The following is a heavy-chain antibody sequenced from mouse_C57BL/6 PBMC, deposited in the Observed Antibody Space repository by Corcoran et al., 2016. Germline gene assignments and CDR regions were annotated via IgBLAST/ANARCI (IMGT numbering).Heavy chain of an antibody. CDR1: GYTFTDYY. V-gene: IGHV1-76*01. Sequence: QVQLKQSGAELVRPGASVKLSCKASGYTFTDYYINWVKQRPGQGLEWIARIYPGSGNTYYNEKFKGKATLTAEKSSSTAYMQLSSLTSEDSAVYFWARSQGDYYGSSVFAYWGQGTLVTVSA. D-gene: IGHD1-1*01. CDR3: ARSQGDYYGSSVFAY. J-gene: IGHJ3*01. CDR2: IYPGSGNT.